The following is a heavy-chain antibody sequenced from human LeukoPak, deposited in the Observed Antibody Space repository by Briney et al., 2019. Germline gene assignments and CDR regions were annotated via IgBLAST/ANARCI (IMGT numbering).Heavy chain of an antibody. D-gene: IGHD5-18*01. V-gene: IGHV4-38-2*01. Sequence: SETLSLTCAVSGYSISSGYYWGWIRQPPGKGLEWIGSIYHSGSTYYNPSLKSRVTISVDTSKNQFSLKLSSVTAADTAVYYCQRGYSYGSFDCWGQGTLVTVSS. CDR1: GYSISSGYY. CDR3: QRGYSYGSFDC. CDR2: IYHSGST. J-gene: IGHJ4*02.